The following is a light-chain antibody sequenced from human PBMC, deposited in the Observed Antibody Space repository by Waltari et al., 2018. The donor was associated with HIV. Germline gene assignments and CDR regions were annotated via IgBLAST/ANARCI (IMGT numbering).Light chain of an antibody. CDR3: QSYDSRLSGSVV. V-gene: IGLV1-40*01. CDR1: NSNIGAGFD. J-gene: IGLJ2*01. CDR2: DNN. Sequence: QSALTQPPSVSGAPGQSVTISCSGSNSNIGAGFDVHWYQQVPGTAPRLLIYDNNKRPSGGPDRFSGSKSGTSAYLAINGLQSEDEADYYCQSYDSRLSGSVVFGGGTKVTVL.